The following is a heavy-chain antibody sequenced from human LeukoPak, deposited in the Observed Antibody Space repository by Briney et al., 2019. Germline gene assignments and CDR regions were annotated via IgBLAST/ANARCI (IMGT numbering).Heavy chain of an antibody. CDR3: AREMDVVVVPAAIIAY. CDR2: ISYDGSNK. J-gene: IGHJ4*02. Sequence: WGSVRLSCAASVFTFSSYSMDWVRQAPCKGLEWVAGISYDGSNKYYADSVKGRFTISRDNSKNTLYLQMNSLRAEDTAVYYCAREMDVVVVPAAIIAYWGQGTLVTVSS. D-gene: IGHD2-2*03. V-gene: IGHV3-30*04. CDR1: VFTFSSYS.